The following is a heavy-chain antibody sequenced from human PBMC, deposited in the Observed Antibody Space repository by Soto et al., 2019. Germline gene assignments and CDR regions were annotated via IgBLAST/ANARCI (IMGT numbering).Heavy chain of an antibody. D-gene: IGHD3-10*01. CDR1: GFTFSSYE. Sequence: EVQLVESGGGLVQPGGSLRLSCAASGFTFSSYEMNWVRQAPGKGLEWVSYIDTSDSTIYYADSVKGRFTISRDNAKNSLYLQMNSLRAEDTALYYCARAVRYGSHHFDSWGQGTLVTVSS. V-gene: IGHV3-48*03. CDR2: IDTSDSTI. CDR3: ARAVRYGSHHFDS. J-gene: IGHJ4*02.